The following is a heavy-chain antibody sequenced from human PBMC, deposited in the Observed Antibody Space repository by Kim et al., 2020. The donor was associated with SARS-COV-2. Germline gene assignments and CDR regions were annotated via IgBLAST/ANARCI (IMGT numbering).Heavy chain of an antibody. CDR3: ATQSMVRAHVAHRPFWFDP. Sequence: SETLSLTCAVYGGSFSGYYWSWIRQPPGKGLEWIGEINHSGSTNYNPSLKSRVTISVDTSKNQFSLKLSSVTAADTAVYYCATQSMVRAHVAHRPFWFDPWGQGTLVTVSS. D-gene: IGHD3-10*01. V-gene: IGHV4-34*01. CDR1: GGSFSGYY. J-gene: IGHJ5*02. CDR2: INHSGST.